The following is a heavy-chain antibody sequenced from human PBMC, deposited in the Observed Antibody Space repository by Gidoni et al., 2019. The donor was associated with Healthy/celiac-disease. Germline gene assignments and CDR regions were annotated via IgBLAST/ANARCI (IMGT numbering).Heavy chain of an antibody. CDR2: IYYSGST. V-gene: IGHV4-39*01. CDR3: ARLRYCSSTSCYGDFDY. Sequence: QLQLQESGPGLVKPSETLSLTCTVSGGSISSSSYYWGWIRQPPGKGLEWIGSIYYSGSTYYNPSLKSRVTISVDTSKNQFSLKLSSVTAADTAVYYCARLRYCSSTSCYGDFDYWGQGTLVTVSS. D-gene: IGHD2-2*01. CDR1: GGSISSSSYY. J-gene: IGHJ4*02.